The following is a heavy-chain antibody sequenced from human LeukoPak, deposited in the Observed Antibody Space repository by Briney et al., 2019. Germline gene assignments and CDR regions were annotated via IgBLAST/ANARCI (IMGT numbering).Heavy chain of an antibody. CDR2: INPNSGGT. V-gene: IGHV1-2*02. CDR1: GYTFTSYG. J-gene: IGHJ4*02. CDR3: AREGSIYYDIFFHY. Sequence: ASVKVSCKASGYTFTSYGISWVRQAPGQGLEWMGWINPNSGGTNYAQKFQGRVTMTRDTSISTAYMELSRLRSDDTAVYYCAREGSIYYDIFFHYWGQGTLVTVSS. D-gene: IGHD3-9*01.